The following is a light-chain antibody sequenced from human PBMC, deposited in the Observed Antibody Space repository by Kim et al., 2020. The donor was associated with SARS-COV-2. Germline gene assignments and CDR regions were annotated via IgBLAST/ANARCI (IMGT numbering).Light chain of an antibody. CDR2: AAS. V-gene: IGKV1-27*01. CDR3: QKYRSAPLT. CDR1: QGISNY. Sequence: DIQMTQSPSSLSASVGDRVTITCRASQGISNYLAWYQQKPGKIPKVLIYAASTLKSGVPSRFSGSGSGTEFTLTITNLQPEDVATYYCQKYRSAPLTFSGGTKVDIK. J-gene: IGKJ4*01.